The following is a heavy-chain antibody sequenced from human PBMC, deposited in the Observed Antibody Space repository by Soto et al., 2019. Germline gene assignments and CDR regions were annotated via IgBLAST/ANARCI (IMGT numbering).Heavy chain of an antibody. Sequence: GGSLRLSCVASGFTFSSYGMHWVRQAPGKGLEWVAVIWYDGSNKYYADSVKGRFTISRDNSKNTLYLQMNSLRAEDTAVYYCARSSYCSSTSCYAPSPYDAFDIWGQGTMVTVSS. J-gene: IGHJ3*02. V-gene: IGHV3-33*01. CDR2: IWYDGSNK. CDR1: GFTFSSYG. CDR3: ARSSYCSSTSCYAPSPYDAFDI. D-gene: IGHD2-2*01.